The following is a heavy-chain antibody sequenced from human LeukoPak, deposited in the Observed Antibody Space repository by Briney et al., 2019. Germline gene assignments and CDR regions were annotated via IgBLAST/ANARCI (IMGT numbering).Heavy chain of an antibody. CDR1: GFTFSTYA. D-gene: IGHD2-15*01. J-gene: IGHJ4*02. CDR2: ISDSGANT. Sequence: GGSLRLSCAASGFTFSTYAMSWVRQAPGKGLEWVSTISDSGANTYYADSVRGRFTISRDNSKNTLYLPMNSLRAEDTAVYYCARVTQGGWYFDYWGQGTLVTVSS. CDR3: ARVTQGGWYFDY. V-gene: IGHV3-23*01.